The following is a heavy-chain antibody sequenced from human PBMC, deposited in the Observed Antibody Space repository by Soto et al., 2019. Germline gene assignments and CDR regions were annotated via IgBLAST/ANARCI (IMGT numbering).Heavy chain of an antibody. Sequence: GGSLRLSCAASGFTVSSNYMSWVRQAPGKGLEWVSVIYSGGSTYYADSVKGRFTISRDNSKNTLYLQMNSLRAEDTAVYYCARGSYDILTGSPDYYMDVWGKGTTVTVSS. CDR1: GFTVSSNY. V-gene: IGHV3-66*01. CDR2: IYSGGST. D-gene: IGHD3-9*01. J-gene: IGHJ6*03. CDR3: ARGSYDILTGSPDYYMDV.